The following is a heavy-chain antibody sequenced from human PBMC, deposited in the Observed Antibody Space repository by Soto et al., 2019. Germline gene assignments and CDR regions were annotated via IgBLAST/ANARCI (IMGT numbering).Heavy chain of an antibody. CDR2: ITHNGLT. Sequence: QVQLQQRGAGLLKPSETLSLTCGVSGGSLGDDFWTWIRQSPGKGLEWIGDITHNGLTNYNPSLRSRVTLSLDTSQKQFSLKLTSVTAADSAVYYCARGSRDSTYYYGSGRLHYMDVWDTGTTVVVSS. CDR1: GGSLGDDF. V-gene: IGHV4-34*01. CDR3: ARGSRDSTYYYGSGRLHYMDV. D-gene: IGHD3-10*01. J-gene: IGHJ6*03.